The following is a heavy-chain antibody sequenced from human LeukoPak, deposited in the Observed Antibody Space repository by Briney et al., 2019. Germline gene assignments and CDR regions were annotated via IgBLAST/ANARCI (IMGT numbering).Heavy chain of an antibody. CDR3: ARDSLIQYGSGSYWGFDY. CDR1: GFTFSSYS. J-gene: IGHJ4*02. V-gene: IGHV3-7*03. Sequence: GGSLRLSCAASGFTFSSYSMNWVRQAPGKGPEWVGDIKTDGSDKYYVGSVKGRFTISRDNAKNSLYLQMNSLRAEDTAVYYCARDSLIQYGSGSYWGFDYWGQGILVTVSS. CDR2: IKTDGSDK. D-gene: IGHD3-10*01.